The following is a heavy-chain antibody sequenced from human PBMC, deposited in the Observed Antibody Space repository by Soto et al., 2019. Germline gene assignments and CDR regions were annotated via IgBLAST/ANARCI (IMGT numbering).Heavy chain of an antibody. V-gene: IGHV1-18*01. CDR3: ARDLTYSGRSNWFDP. D-gene: IGHD1-26*01. CDR2: IIAYNGNT. Sequence: ASVKASCNASCYTFTSYGISWVRQSPEQGLEWMGWIIAYNGNTNYAQKLQGRVTMTTDTSTSTAYMELRSLRSEDTAVYYCARDLTYSGRSNWFDPWGQGTLVTVSS. J-gene: IGHJ5*02. CDR1: CYTFTSYG.